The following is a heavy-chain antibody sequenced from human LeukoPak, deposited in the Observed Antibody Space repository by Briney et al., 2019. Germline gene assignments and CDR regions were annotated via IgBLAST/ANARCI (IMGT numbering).Heavy chain of an antibody. V-gene: IGHV1-8*01. CDR1: GYTFTSYD. J-gene: IGHJ4*02. CDR2: MNPNSGNT. Sequence: ASVKVSCKASGYTFTSYDINWVRQATGQGLEWMGWMNPNSGNTGYAQKFQGRVTMTRNTSISTAYMELSSLRSEDTAAYYCARVYLRRDGYTGGYWGQGTLVTVSS. D-gene: IGHD5-24*01. CDR3: ARVYLRRDGYTGGY.